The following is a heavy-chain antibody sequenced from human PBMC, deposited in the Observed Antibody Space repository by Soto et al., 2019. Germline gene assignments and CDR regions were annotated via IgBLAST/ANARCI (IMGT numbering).Heavy chain of an antibody. D-gene: IGHD2-2*02. V-gene: IGHV1-69*01. CDR1: GGTFSSYA. CDR2: IIPIFGTA. CDR3: ARSIVVVPAAISERGAFDI. J-gene: IGHJ3*02. Sequence: QVQLVQSGAEVKKPGSSVKVSCKASGGTFSSYAISWVRQAPGQGLEWMGGIIPIFGTANYAQKFQGRVTITADESTSTAYMDLSSLRSEDTAVYYCARSIVVVPAAISERGAFDIWGQGTMVTVSS.